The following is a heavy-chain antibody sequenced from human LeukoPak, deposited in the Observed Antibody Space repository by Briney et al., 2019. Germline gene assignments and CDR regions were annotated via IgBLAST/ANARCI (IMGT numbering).Heavy chain of an antibody. Sequence: SETLSLTCTVSGGSISSNNYYWGWIRQPPGKGLEWIGSIYNSGSTYYNPSLKSRVTISVDTSKNQFALKLSSVTAADTAVYYCASFGRRDGYNPYYFDYWGQGSLVTVSS. V-gene: IGHV4-39*01. CDR3: ASFGRRDGYNPYYFDY. CDR1: GGSISSNNYY. J-gene: IGHJ4*02. D-gene: IGHD5-24*01. CDR2: IYNSGST.